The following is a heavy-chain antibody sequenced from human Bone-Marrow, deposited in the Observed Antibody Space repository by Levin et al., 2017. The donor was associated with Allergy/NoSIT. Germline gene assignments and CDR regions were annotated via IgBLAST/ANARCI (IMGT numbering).Heavy chain of an antibody. V-gene: IGHV3-9*01. CDR3: VKARRAAPPGDFDS. CDR1: GFIFDDYA. Sequence: AGGSLRLSCVASGFIFDDYAMHWVRQGPGQGPEWVSSISWDSGRIIYADSVRGRFTISRDNTKNYLFLQMNSLRPDDTAFYYCVKARRAAPPGDFDSWGRGVLVTVSS. D-gene: IGHD3-10*01. CDR2: ISWDSGRI. J-gene: IGHJ4*02.